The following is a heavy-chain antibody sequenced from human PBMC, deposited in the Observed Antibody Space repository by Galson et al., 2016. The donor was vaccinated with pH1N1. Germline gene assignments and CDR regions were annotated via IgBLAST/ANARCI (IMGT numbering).Heavy chain of an antibody. CDR2: INTNTGNP. J-gene: IGHJ4*02. V-gene: IGHV7-4-1*02. CDR3: ASPRPLLRYFDWLLPGGLDY. Sequence: SVKVSCKASGYTFTSYAMNWVRQAPGQGLEWMGWINTNTGNPTYAQGFTGRFVFSLDTSDSTTYLHISSLTAEDTAVYYCASPRPLLRYFDWLLPGGLDYWGQGTLVAASA. CDR1: GYTFTSYA. D-gene: IGHD3-9*01.